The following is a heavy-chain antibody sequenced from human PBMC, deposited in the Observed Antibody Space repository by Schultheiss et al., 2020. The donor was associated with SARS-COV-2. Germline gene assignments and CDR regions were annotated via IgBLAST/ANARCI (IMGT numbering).Heavy chain of an antibody. D-gene: IGHD2-21*02. CDR1: GFTFSSYA. CDR2: ISGSGGST. CDR3: AKDLYWHIVVVTNMDV. Sequence: GGSLRLSCAASGFTFSSYAMSWVRQAPGKGLECVSAISGSGGSTYYADSVKGRFTISRDNSKNTLYLQMNSLRAEDTAIYYCAKDLYWHIVVVTNMDVWGQGTTVTVSS. V-gene: IGHV3-23*01. J-gene: IGHJ6*02.